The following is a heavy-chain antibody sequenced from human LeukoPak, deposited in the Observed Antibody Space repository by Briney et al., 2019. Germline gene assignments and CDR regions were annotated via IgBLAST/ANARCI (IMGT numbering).Heavy chain of an antibody. D-gene: IGHD3-22*01. J-gene: IGHJ4*02. CDR1: GGTFSSYA. Sequence: GASVKVSCKASGGTFSSYAISWVRQAPGQGLERMGGIIPIFGTANYAQKFQGRVTITADESTSTAYMELSSLRSEDTAVYYCARETYDSSGYYYDYWGQGTLVTVSS. CDR3: ARETYDSSGYYYDY. V-gene: IGHV1-69*01. CDR2: IIPIFGTA.